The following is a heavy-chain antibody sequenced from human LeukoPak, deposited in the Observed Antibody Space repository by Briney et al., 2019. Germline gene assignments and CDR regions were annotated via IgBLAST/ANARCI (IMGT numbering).Heavy chain of an antibody. V-gene: IGHV3-53*04. D-gene: IGHD3-22*01. CDR1: GFTVSSNY. J-gene: IGHJ4*02. Sequence: PGGSLRLSCAASGFTVSSNYMSWVRQAPGKGLEWVSVIYSGGSTYYADSVKGRFTISRHNSKNTLYLQMNSLRAEDTAVYYCARGRSYYDSSGYDFDYWGQGTLVTVSS. CDR2: IYSGGST. CDR3: ARGRSYYDSSGYDFDY.